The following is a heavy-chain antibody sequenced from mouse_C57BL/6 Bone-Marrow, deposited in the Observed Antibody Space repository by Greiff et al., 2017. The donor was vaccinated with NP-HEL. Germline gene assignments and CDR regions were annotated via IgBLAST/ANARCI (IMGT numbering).Heavy chain of an antibody. J-gene: IGHJ2*01. D-gene: IGHD1-1*01. CDR3: TTAVVGY. CDR1: GYTFPDYE. V-gene: IGHV1-15*01. CDR2: IDPETGGT. Sequence: VQLQESGAELVRPGASVTLSCKASGYTFPDYEMHWVQQTPVHGLEWIGAIDPETGGTAYNQKFKGKAILTADKSSSTAYMELRSLTSEDSAVYYCTTAVVGYWGKGTTLSVSS.